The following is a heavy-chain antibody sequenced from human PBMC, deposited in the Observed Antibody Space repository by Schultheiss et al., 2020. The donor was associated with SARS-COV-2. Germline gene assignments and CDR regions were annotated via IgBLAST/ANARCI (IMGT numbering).Heavy chain of an antibody. CDR1: GFTFSSYA. CDR3: ARMYSSSSSDYFDS. V-gene: IGHV4-39*07. Sequence: GSLRLSCAASGFTFSSYAMHWVRQAPGKGLEWVGSVSYSGSAFYNPSLRSRVTLSVDTSKNQFSLSLSSVTAADTAVYYCARMYSSSSSDYFDSWGQGTLVTVSS. D-gene: IGHD6-6*01. J-gene: IGHJ4*02. CDR2: VSYSGSA.